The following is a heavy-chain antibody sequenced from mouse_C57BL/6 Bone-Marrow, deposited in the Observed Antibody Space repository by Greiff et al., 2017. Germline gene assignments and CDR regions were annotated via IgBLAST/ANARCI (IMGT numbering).Heavy chain of an antibody. CDR2: IDPSDSET. J-gene: IGHJ4*01. D-gene: IGHD2-1*01. CDR3: ARRDGNYPRYYAMDY. V-gene: IGHV1-52*01. Sequence: QVQLQQPGAELVRPGSSVKLSCKASGYTFTSYWMQWVKQRPIQGLEWIGNIDPSDSETHYNQKFKDKATLTVDKSSSTAYMQLSSLTSEDSAVYCGARRDGNYPRYYAMDYWGQGTTVTVSS. CDR1: GYTFTSYW.